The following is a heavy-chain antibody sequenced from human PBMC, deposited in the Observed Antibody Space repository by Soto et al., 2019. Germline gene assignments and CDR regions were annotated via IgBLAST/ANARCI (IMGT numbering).Heavy chain of an antibody. CDR3: ARVDSSMFEGGEWFDP. Sequence: QVVQSGAEVKKPGSSVKVSCEASGGTFKRQAFSWVRQAPGQGLEWMGGFIPIFGTTDYSQKFQGRVTITADEATSTAYMELSSLTSDDTAVYYCARVDSSMFEGGEWFDPWGQGTLVTVSS. D-gene: IGHD3-10*02. CDR1: GGTFKRQA. CDR2: FIPIFGTT. J-gene: IGHJ5*02. V-gene: IGHV1-69*12.